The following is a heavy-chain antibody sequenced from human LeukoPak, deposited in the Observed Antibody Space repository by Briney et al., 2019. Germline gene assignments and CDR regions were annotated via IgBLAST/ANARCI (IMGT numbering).Heavy chain of an antibody. J-gene: IGHJ3*02. V-gene: IGHV3-33*01. CDR2: IWYDGSNK. Sequence: PGGSLRLSCAASGFTFSSYGMHWVRQAPGKGLEWVAVIWYDGSNKYYADSVRSRFTISRDNSKNTLYLQMNSLRAEDTAVYYCARAEYGDYPPNDAFDIWGQGTMVTVSS. D-gene: IGHD4-17*01. CDR3: ARAEYGDYPPNDAFDI. CDR1: GFTFSSYG.